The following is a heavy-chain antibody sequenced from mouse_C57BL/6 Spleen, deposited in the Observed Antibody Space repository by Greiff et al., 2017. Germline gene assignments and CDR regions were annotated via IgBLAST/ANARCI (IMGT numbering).Heavy chain of an antibody. V-gene: IGHV3-6*01. Sequence: EVKLQESGPGLVKPSQSLSLTCSVTGYSITSGYYWNWIRQFPGNKLEWMGYISYDGSNNYNPSLKNRISITRDTSKNQFFLKLNSVTTEDTATYYCASRGYSNGFAYWGQGTLVTVSA. J-gene: IGHJ3*01. D-gene: IGHD2-5*01. CDR3: ASRGYSNGFAY. CDR1: GYSITSGYY. CDR2: ISYDGSN.